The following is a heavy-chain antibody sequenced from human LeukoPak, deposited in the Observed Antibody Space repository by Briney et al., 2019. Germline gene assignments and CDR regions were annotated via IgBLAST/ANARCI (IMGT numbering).Heavy chain of an antibody. CDR1: GDSISRYY. CDR2: IYNGGII. J-gene: IGHJ3*02. V-gene: IGHV4-4*07. D-gene: IGHD4-17*01. Sequence: PSETLSLTCTVSGDSISRYYWSWIRQPAGKGLEWIGRIYNGGIITYNPSLKSRVTMSIDTSNNQFSLRLRFVTAADTAVYYCARAGTTVTTHAFDIWGQGTMVTVSS. CDR3: ARAGTTVTTHAFDI.